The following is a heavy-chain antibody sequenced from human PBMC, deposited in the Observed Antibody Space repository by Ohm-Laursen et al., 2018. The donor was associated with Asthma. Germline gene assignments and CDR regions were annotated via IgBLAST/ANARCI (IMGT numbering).Heavy chain of an antibody. CDR2: IYYSGST. D-gene: IGHD3-3*01. Sequence: TLSLTCTVSGGSISSGGYYWSWIRQHPGKGLEWIGYIYYSGSTYYNPSLESRVTISLDSSKNQFSLKLSSVTAADTAVYYCARGPDYDFWSGYSSHGNWFDPWGQGTLVTVSS. J-gene: IGHJ5*02. CDR1: GGSISSGGYY. CDR3: ARGPDYDFWSGYSSHGNWFDP. V-gene: IGHV4-31*03.